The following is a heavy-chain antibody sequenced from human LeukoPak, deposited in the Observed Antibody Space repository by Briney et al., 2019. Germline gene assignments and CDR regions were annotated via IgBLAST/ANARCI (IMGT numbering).Heavy chain of an antibody. CDR3: ARNYGDYPNWFDP. V-gene: IGHV3-30*03. CDR2: ISYDGSNK. D-gene: IGHD4-17*01. J-gene: IGHJ5*02. Sequence: PGGSLRLSCAASGFTFSSYGMHWVRQAPGKGLEWVAVISYDGSNKYYADSVKGRFTISRDNSKNTLYLQMNSLRAEDTAVYYCARNYGDYPNWFDPWGQGTLVTVSS. CDR1: GFTFSSYG.